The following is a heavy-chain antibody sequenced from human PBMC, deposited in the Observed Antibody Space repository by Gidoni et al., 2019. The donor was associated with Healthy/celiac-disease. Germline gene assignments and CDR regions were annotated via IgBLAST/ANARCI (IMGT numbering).Heavy chain of an antibody. CDR3: ARDQDCSSTSCYYYYYGMDV. V-gene: IGHV4-38-2*02. CDR2: IYHSGST. J-gene: IGHJ6*02. Sequence: QVQLQESGPGLVKPSETLSLTCTVSGYSISSGYYWGWIRQPPGKGLEWIGSIYHSGSTYYNPSLKSRVTISVDTSKNQFSLKLSSVTAADTAVYYCARDQDCSSTSCYYYYYGMDVWGQGTTVTVSS. D-gene: IGHD2-2*01. CDR1: GYSISSGYY.